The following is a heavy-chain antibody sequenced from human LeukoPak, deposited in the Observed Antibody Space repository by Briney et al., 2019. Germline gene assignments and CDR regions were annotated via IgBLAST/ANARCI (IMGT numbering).Heavy chain of an antibody. V-gene: IGHV4-34*01. CDR1: GGSFSGYY. CDR3: ASPSSITMVRGVPGAFDI. CDR2: INHSGST. J-gene: IGHJ3*02. D-gene: IGHD3-10*01. Sequence: PSETLSLTCAVYGGSFSGYYWSWIRQPPGKGLEWIGEINHSGSTNYNPSLKSRVTKSVDTSKNQFSLKLSSVTAADTAVYYCASPSSITMVRGVPGAFDIWGQGTMVTVSS.